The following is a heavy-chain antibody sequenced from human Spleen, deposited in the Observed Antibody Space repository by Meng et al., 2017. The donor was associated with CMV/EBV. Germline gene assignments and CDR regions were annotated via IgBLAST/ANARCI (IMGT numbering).Heavy chain of an antibody. CDR1: RFKSDDND. J-gene: IGHJ6*02. V-gene: IGHV3-23*01. Sequence: GGSLRLSCAASRFKSDDNDMTWVRQVPGKGLEWVSAISGSGGSTYYADSVKGRFTISRDNSKNTLYLQMNSLRAEDTAVYYCAKEIESSSSGMDVWGQGTTVTVSS. CDR2: ISGSGGST. D-gene: IGHD6-13*01. CDR3: AKEIESSSSGMDV.